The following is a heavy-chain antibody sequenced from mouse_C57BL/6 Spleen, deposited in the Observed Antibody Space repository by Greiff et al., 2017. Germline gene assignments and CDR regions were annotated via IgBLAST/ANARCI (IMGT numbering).Heavy chain of an antibody. J-gene: IGHJ3*01. V-gene: IGHV5-2*01. CDR1: EYEFPSHD. CDR3: ARGGYYYGPFAY. D-gene: IGHD1-1*01. Sequence: EVQVVESGGGLVQPGESLKLSCESNEYEFPSHDMSWVRKTPEKRLELVAAVNSDGGSTYYPDTMERRFIISRDNTKKTLYLQMSSLRSEDTALYYCARGGYYYGPFAYWGQGTLVTVSA. CDR2: VNSDGGST.